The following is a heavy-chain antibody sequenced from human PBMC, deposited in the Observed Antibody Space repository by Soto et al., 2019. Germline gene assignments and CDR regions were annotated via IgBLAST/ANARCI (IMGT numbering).Heavy chain of an antibody. CDR3: ARDFSMGVVAPGY. CDR1: GGSFSGYY. D-gene: IGHD3-22*01. CDR2: INHSGST. J-gene: IGHJ4*02. Sequence: SETLCLTCAVYGGSFSGYYWTWIRQPPGTGLEWIGEINHSGSTNYNPSLKSRVTISVDTSKNQFSLKLTSVTAADTAVYYCARDFSMGVVAPGYWGQGTMVTVSS. V-gene: IGHV4-34*01.